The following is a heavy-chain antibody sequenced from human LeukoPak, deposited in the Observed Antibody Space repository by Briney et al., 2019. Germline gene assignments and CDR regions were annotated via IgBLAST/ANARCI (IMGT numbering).Heavy chain of an antibody. CDR3: ATDGAGFDT. J-gene: IGHJ5*02. CDR2: INIGGTNT. Sequence: GGSLRLSCAASGFTFSDYYMSWIRQAPGKGLEWLSYINIGGTNTHYADSVKGRFTISRDNTKKSLYLEMTNLRAEDTAVYYCATDGAGFDTWGQGVLVTVSS. CDR1: GFTFSDYY. V-gene: IGHV3-11*01.